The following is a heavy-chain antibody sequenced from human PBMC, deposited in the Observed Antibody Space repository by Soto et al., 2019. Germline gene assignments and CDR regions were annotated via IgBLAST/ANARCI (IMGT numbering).Heavy chain of an antibody. CDR3: ARGIAVAAYYFDC. V-gene: IGHV3-53*01. CDR2: IYSGGDT. J-gene: IGHJ4*02. D-gene: IGHD6-19*01. CDR1: GFTVSNNY. Sequence: ESGGGLIQPGGSLRLSCAASGFTVSNNYMSWVRQAPEKGLEWVSSIYSGGDTYYADSVKGRFTISRDNSKNTLYLQMNSLRAEDTAEYYCARGIAVAAYYFDCWGQGTLVTVSS.